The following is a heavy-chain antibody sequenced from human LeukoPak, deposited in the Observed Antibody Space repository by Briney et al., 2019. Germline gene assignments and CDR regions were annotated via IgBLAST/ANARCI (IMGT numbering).Heavy chain of an antibody. J-gene: IGHJ4*02. Sequence: GGSLRLSCAASGFTFSNYAMSWVRQAPGKGLEWVSSINGRGGSTYYADSVKGRFTISRDNSKNTLYLQMNSLRAEDTALYYCAKAPEISGWTGDYWGQGTLVTVSS. V-gene: IGHV3-23*01. CDR3: AKAPEISGWTGDY. CDR1: GFTFSNYA. CDR2: INGRGGST. D-gene: IGHD6-19*01.